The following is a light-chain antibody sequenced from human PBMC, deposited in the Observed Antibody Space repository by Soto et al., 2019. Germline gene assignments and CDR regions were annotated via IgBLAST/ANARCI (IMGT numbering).Light chain of an antibody. CDR1: QGISNY. V-gene: IGKV1-27*01. J-gene: IGKJ4*01. CDR3: QKYNSALALT. CDR2: AAS. Sequence: DIQMTQSPSSLSASVGDRGTITCRASQGISNYLAWYQQKPGKVPTLLIYAASTLQSGVPSRFSGSGSGTDFTLTISSLQPEDVATYYCQKYNSALALTFGGGTKVEIK.